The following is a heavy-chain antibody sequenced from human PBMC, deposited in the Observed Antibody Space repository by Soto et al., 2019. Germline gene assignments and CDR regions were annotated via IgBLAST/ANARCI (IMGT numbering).Heavy chain of an antibody. CDR1: GFTFDDYA. J-gene: IGHJ4*02. V-gene: IGHV3-9*01. CDR3: ARAEGIVLVPAAIDY. CDR2: ISWNSGSI. Sequence: EVQLVESGGGLVQPGRSLRLSCAASGFTFDDYAMHWVRQAPGKGLEWVSGISWNSGSIGYADSVKGRFTISRDNAKHSLYLQMNSLRAEDTALYYCARAEGIVLVPAAIDYWGQGTLVTVSS. D-gene: IGHD2-2*01.